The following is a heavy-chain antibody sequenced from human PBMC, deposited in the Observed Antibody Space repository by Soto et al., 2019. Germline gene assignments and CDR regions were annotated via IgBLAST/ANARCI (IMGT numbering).Heavy chain of an antibody. CDR3: ARLVVDIYVDY. CDR1: GYRLDAAW. J-gene: IGHJ4*02. CDR2: IKPGGSDL. D-gene: IGHD2-21*01. Sequence: GESLKISCKGVGYRLDAAWIGWVRQMPGKGLEWMGIIKPGGSDLRYSPSFQGQVTISADKSISTAYLQWSSLKASDTAMYYCARLVVDIYVDYWGQGTLVTVSS. V-gene: IGHV5-51*01.